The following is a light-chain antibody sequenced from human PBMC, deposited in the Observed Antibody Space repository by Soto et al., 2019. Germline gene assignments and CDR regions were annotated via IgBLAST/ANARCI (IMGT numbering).Light chain of an antibody. CDR2: EGN. J-gene: IGLJ2*01. CDR3: CSYAGSSIPL. Sequence: QSALTQPAFVSGSPGQSITISCTGTSSDVGGYNLGSWYQQHPGKAPKLIIYEGNKRPSGVSERFSGSKSGNTASLTISGLQAEDEADYYCCSYAGSSIPLFGGGTKLTVL. V-gene: IGLV2-23*01. CDR1: SSDVGGYNL.